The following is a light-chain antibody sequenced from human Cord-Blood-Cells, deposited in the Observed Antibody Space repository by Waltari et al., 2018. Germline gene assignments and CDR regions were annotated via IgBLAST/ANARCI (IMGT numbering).Light chain of an antibody. Sequence: QSALTQPASVSGSPGQSITISCPGTSSDVGGYNYVSWYQQHPGKAPKLMIYEVSKRPSGVSNRFSGSKSGNTASLTISGLQAEDEADYYCSSYTSSSTVVFGGGTKLTVL. CDR3: SSYTSSSTVV. CDR2: EVS. V-gene: IGLV2-14*01. CDR1: SSDVGGYNY. J-gene: IGLJ2*01.